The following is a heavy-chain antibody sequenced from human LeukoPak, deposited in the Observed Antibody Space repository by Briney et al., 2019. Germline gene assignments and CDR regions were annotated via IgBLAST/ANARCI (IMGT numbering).Heavy chain of an antibody. V-gene: IGHV3-53*01. D-gene: IGHD3-16*01. J-gene: IGHJ5*02. CDR1: GFTVSSNY. Sequence: GGSLRLSCAASGFTVSSNYMSWIRQAPWKGLEWVSVIYSGGSTYYADTVKGRFTISRDNSKNTLYLQMNSLRAEDTAVYYCARTLGGDWFDPWGQGTLVTVSS. CDR3: ARTLGGDWFDP. CDR2: IYSGGST.